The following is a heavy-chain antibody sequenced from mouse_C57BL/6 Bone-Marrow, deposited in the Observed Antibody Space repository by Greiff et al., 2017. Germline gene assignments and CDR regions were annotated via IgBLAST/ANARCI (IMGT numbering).Heavy chain of an antibody. V-gene: IGHV1-61*01. CDR1: GYTFTSYW. Sequence: QVQLQQPGAELVRPGSSVKLSCKASGYTFTSYWMDWVKQRPGQGLEWIGNIYPSDSETHYNQKFKDKATLTVDKSSSAAYMQLSSLTSEDSAFYYCARDYDDVPFAYWGQGTLVTVSA. D-gene: IGHD2-4*01. CDR2: IYPSDSET. CDR3: ARDYDDVPFAY. J-gene: IGHJ3*01.